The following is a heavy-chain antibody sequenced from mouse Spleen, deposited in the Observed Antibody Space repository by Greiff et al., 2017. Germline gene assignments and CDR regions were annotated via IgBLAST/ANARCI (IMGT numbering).Heavy chain of an antibody. CDR2: IDPANGNT. CDR3: ASYYYGSSDY. CDR1: GFNIKDTY. J-gene: IGHJ2*01. Sequence: EVQLVESGAELVKPGASVKLSCTASGFNIKDTYMHWVKQRPEQGLEWIGRIDPANGNTKYDPKFQGKATITADTSSNTAYLQLSSLTSEDTAVYYCASYYYGSSDYWGQGTTLTVSS. V-gene: IGHV14-3*02. D-gene: IGHD1-1*01.